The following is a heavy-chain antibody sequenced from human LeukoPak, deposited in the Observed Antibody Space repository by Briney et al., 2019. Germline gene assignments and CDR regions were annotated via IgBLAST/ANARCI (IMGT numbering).Heavy chain of an antibody. V-gene: IGHV3-7*01. CDR3: ARDGWSPDY. J-gene: IGHJ4*02. Sequence: GGSLRLSCAASGFTFSRYWMSWVRQAPGKGLEWVANIKQDGSEKYYVDSVKGRFTISRDNAKNSLFLQMNSLRAEDTAVYYCARDGWSPDYGGRGTLVTVSS. CDR2: IKQDGSEK. CDR1: GFTFSRYW.